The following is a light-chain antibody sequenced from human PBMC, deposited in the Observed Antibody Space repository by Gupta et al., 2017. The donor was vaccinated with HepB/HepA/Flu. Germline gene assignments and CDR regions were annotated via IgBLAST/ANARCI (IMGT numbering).Light chain of an antibody. CDR3: HQYGSAPWT. Sequence: EFVLTQSPGTLSLSPGERAILSCRASQSVRTRYLVWYQQKPGQAPRLLMYGASSRATGIPDRFSGSGSETDFTLTISGLEPEDFAVYYCHQYGSAPWTFGQGTKVEIK. J-gene: IGKJ1*01. CDR1: QSVRTRY. V-gene: IGKV3-20*01. CDR2: GAS.